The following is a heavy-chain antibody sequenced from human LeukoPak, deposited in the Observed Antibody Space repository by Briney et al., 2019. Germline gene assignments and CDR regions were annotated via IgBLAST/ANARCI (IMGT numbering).Heavy chain of an antibody. CDR1: GVTFSKYS. Sequence: PGGSLRLSCATSGVTFSKYSMQWVRQAPGKGLEWVAFVRFDTSQIYYADSVKGRFTISRDNAKNSLYLQMNSLRAEDTAVYYCARGEPQDYWGQGTLVTVSS. J-gene: IGHJ4*02. D-gene: IGHD1-26*01. CDR3: ARGEPQDY. V-gene: IGHV3-30*02. CDR2: VRFDTSQI.